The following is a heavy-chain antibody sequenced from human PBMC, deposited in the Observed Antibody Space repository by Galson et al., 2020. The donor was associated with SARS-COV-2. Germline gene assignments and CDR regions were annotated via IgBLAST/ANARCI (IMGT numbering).Heavy chain of an antibody. D-gene: IGHD6-13*01. CDR2: ISSSSSYI. CDR3: ARATPGLDSSSVGY. CDR1: GFTFSSYS. J-gene: IGHJ4*02. V-gene: IGHV3-21*01. Sequence: GESLKISCAASGFTFSSYSMNWVRQAPGKGLEWVSSISSSSSYIYYADSVKGRFTISRDNAKNSLYLQMNSLRAEDTAVYYCARATPGLDSSSVGYWGQGTLVTVSS.